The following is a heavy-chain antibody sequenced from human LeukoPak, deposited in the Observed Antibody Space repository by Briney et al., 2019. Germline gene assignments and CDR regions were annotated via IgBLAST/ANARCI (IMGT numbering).Heavy chain of an antibody. CDR2: INPNSGGT. V-gene: IGHV1-2*02. CDR3: ARPKRETSYGYAADYYYYMDV. CDR1: GYTFTDYY. Sequence: GASVKVSCKASGYTFTDYYMHWVRQAPGQGLEWMGWINPNSGGTNYAQKFQGRVTMTRDTSISTAYMELSRLRSDDTAVYYCARPKRETSYGYAADYYYYMDVWGKGTTVTVSS. J-gene: IGHJ6*03. D-gene: IGHD5-18*01.